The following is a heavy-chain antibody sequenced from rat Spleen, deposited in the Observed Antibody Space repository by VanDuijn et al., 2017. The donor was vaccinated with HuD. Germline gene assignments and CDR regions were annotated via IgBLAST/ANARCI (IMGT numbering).Heavy chain of an antibody. V-gene: IGHV5-7*01. Sequence: EVQLVESDGGLVQPGRSLRLSCAASGFTFSDYNMAWVRQAPRKGLEWVAIITYDGSSTYYRDSVKGRFTISRDDAKSTLSLQMDSLRSEDTATYYCARRHYGYTDYFDYWGQGVMVPVSS. J-gene: IGHJ2*01. CDR3: ARRHYGYTDYFDY. CDR1: GFTFSDYN. CDR2: ITYDGSST. D-gene: IGHD1-11*01.